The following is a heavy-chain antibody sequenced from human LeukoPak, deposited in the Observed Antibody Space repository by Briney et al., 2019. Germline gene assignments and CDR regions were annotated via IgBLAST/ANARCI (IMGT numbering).Heavy chain of an antibody. CDR2: INPSGGSP. Sequence: ASVKVSCKASGYTFTSYDMHWVRQAPGQGLEWMGIINPSGGSPSYAQIFQGRVTMTRDTSTSTVYMGLSSLRSEDTAVYYCARGGSSWYRGSFQHWGQGTLVTVSS. D-gene: IGHD6-13*01. J-gene: IGHJ1*01. V-gene: IGHV1-46*01. CDR3: ARGGSSWYRGSFQH. CDR1: GYTFTSYD.